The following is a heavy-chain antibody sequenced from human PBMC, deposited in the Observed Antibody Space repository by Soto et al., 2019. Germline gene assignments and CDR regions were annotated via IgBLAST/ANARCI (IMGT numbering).Heavy chain of an antibody. Sequence: QLQLQESGPGLVKPSETLSLTCTVSGGSISSSSYYWGWIRQPPGKGLEWIGSIYYSGSTYYNPSLKSRVTISVDTSKNQSSLKLSSVTAADTAVYYCARTVYDFWSGLFYYYYGMDVWGQGTTVTVSS. V-gene: IGHV4-39*01. CDR3: ARTVYDFWSGLFYYYYGMDV. CDR2: IYYSGST. J-gene: IGHJ6*02. CDR1: GGSISSSSYY. D-gene: IGHD3-3*01.